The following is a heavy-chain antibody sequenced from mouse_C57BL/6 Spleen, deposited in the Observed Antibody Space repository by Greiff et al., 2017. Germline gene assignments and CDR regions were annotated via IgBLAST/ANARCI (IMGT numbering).Heavy chain of an antibody. CDR3: AREGGTGSYFDY. V-gene: IGHV1-55*01. CDR2: IYPGSGST. J-gene: IGHJ2*01. D-gene: IGHD3-3*01. CDR1: GYTFTSYW. Sequence: QVQLQQPGAELVKPGASVKMSCKASGYTFTSYWITWVKQRPGQGLEWIGDIYPGSGSTNYNEKFKSKATLTVYTSSSTAYMQLSSLTSEDSAVYYCAREGGTGSYFDYWGQGTTLTVSS.